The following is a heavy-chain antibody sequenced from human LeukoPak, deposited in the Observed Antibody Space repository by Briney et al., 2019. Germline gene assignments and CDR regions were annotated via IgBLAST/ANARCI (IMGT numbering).Heavy chain of an antibody. J-gene: IGHJ4*02. Sequence: SETLSLTCTVSGGSISGWYWSWIRQPPGKGLEWIGNIYGSGYTNYNPSLKSRVTMSIDTSKSQFSLKLTSVTAADTAVYYCARRRYTSGYLDYWGQGTLVTVSS. CDR2: IYGSGYT. D-gene: IGHD3-22*01. CDR3: ARRRYTSGYLDY. V-gene: IGHV4-59*08. CDR1: GGSISGWY.